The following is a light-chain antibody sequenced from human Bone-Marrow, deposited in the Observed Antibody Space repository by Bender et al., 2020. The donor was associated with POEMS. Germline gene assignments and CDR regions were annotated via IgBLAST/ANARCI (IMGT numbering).Light chain of an antibody. CDR3: SSYTSSFTPRK. CDR2: DVN. Sequence: QSALTQPRSVSGSPGQSVTISCTGTSSDVGDYNYVSWYQQHPGKAPKLMIYDVNKRPSGVPDRFSGSKSGNTASLTISGLQAEDEADYYCSSYTSSFTPRKFGTGTKVTVL. J-gene: IGLJ1*01. CDR1: SSDVGDYNY. V-gene: IGLV2-11*01.